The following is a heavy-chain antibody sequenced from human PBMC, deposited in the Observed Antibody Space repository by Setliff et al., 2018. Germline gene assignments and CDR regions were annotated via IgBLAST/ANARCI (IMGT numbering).Heavy chain of an antibody. Sequence: LSETLSLTCTVSGDSISSGPYYWNWIRQHPEKGLEWLGYIFHSGSTHYNSSLKSRITISIDTSKNHFSLELNSVTAADSAVYYCARVADGSGSFYLGFDYWGQGILVTVSS. CDR2: IFHSGST. CDR1: GDSISSGPYY. J-gene: IGHJ4*02. D-gene: IGHD3-10*01. CDR3: ARVADGSGSFYLGFDY. V-gene: IGHV4-31*03.